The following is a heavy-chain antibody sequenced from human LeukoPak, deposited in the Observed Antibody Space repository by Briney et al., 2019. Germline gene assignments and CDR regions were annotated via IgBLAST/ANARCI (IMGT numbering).Heavy chain of an antibody. V-gene: IGHV4-34*01. J-gene: IGHJ4*02. CDR2: INHSGST. D-gene: IGHD3-3*01. Sequence: SETLSLTCAVYGGSFSGYYWSWIRQPPGKGLEWIGEINHSGSTNYNPSLKSRVTISVDTSKNQFSLKLSSVTAADTAVYYCARGITIFGVGKFDYWGQGTLDTVSS. CDR3: ARGITIFGVGKFDY. CDR1: GGSFSGYY.